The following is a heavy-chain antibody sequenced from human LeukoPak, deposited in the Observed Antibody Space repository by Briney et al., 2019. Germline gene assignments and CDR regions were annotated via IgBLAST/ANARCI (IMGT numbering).Heavy chain of an antibody. CDR2: INPNSGGT. D-gene: IGHD5-24*01. V-gene: IGHV1-2*02. CDR1: GYTFTGYY. Sequence: ASVKVSCKASGYTFTGYYMHWVRQAPGQGLEWMGWINPNSGGTNYAQKFQGRVTMTRDTSISTAYMELSRLRSDDTTVYYCAASKMATIPFFDYWGQGTLVTVSS. CDR3: AASKMATIPFFDY. J-gene: IGHJ4*02.